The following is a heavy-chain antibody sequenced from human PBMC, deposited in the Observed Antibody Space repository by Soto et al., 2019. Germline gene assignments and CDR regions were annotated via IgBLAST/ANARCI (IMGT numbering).Heavy chain of an antibody. CDR1: GGSFSVDF. J-gene: IGHJ6*02. Sequence: QVQLQQWGAGLLKPSETLSLTCAVYGGSFSVDFWSWIRQPPGKGLEWIGDISHGGSTNYNPSLKSRVTISVVTSKNQFSLDLRSVTAADTAVYYCARRPRGRNYFLARYYYKGMDIWCQGNAATGPS. CDR2: ISHGGST. D-gene: IGHD1-7*01. V-gene: IGHV4-34*01. CDR3: ARRPRGRNYFLARYYYKGMDI.